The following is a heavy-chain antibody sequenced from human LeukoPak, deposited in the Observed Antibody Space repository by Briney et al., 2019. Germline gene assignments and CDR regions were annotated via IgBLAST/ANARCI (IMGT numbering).Heavy chain of an antibody. J-gene: IGHJ4*02. V-gene: IGHV3-30*02. CDR3: AKVHGSGSYYFDY. D-gene: IGHD3-10*01. CDR2: IRYDGSNK. CDR1: GFTFSSYG. Sequence: PGGSLRLSCAASGFTFSSYGMHWVRQAPGKGLEWVAFIRYDGSNKYYADSVKGRFTISRDNSKNTLYLQMNSLRAEDTAVYYCAKVHGSGSYYFDYWGQGTLVTVSS.